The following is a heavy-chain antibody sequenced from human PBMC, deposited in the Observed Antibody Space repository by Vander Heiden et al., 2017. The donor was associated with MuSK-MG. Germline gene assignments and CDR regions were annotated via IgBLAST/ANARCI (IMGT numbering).Heavy chain of an antibody. Sequence: EVQLVESGGGLVKPGGSLRLSCAASGFTFISYSMNWVRQAPGKGLEWVSSISSSSSYIYYADSVKGRFTISRDNAKNSLYLQMNSLRAEDTAVYYCARDKSVAGRFDYWGQGTLVTVSS. D-gene: IGHD6-19*01. J-gene: IGHJ4*02. CDR2: ISSSSSYI. CDR1: GFTFISYS. V-gene: IGHV3-21*01. CDR3: ARDKSVAGRFDY.